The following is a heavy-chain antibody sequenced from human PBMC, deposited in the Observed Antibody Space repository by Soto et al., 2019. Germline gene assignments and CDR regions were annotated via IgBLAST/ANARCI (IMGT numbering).Heavy chain of an antibody. CDR1: GGSISGGVHS. CDR3: ASRIVVPAAYFDY. CDR2: IFDSGST. J-gene: IGHJ4*02. D-gene: IGHD2-2*01. Sequence: SETLSLTCTVSGGSISGGVHSWSWIRQPPGKGLEWIGHIFDSGSTYYNPSLKSRLTISVDTSKNQFSLRLSSVTAADTAVYYCASRIVVPAAYFDYWGQGTLVTVSS. V-gene: IGHV4-30-4*01.